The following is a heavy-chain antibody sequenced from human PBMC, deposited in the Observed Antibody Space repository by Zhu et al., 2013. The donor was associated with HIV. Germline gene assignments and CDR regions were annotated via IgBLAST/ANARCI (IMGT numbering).Heavy chain of an antibody. J-gene: IGHJ5*02. CDR2: INPSGGST. Sequence: QVQLVQSGAEVKKPGASVKVSCKASGYTFTSYYMHWVRQAPGQGLEWMGIINPSGGSTSYAQKFQGRVTMTRDTSTSTVYMELSSLRSEDTAVYYCARETGRTVVTPRVVSWFDPWGQGTLVTVSS. CDR1: GYTFTSYY. D-gene: IGHD2-21*02. CDR3: ARETGRTVVTPRVVSWFDP. V-gene: IGHV1-46*01.